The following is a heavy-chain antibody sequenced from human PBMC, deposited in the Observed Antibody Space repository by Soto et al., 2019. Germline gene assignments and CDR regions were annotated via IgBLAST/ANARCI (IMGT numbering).Heavy chain of an antibody. CDR3: ARDYYDSSGRPTIDY. CDR1: GGSFSGYY. D-gene: IGHD3-22*01. J-gene: IGHJ4*02. CDR2: INHSGST. Sequence: SETLSVTCAVYGGSFSGYYWSWIRQPPGKGLEWIGEINHSGSTNYNPSLKSRVTISVDTSKNQFSLKLSSVTAADTAVYYCARDYYDSSGRPTIDYWGQGTLVTVSS. V-gene: IGHV4-34*01.